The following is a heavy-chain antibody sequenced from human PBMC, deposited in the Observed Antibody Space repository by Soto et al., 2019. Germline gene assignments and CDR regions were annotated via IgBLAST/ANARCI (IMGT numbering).Heavy chain of an antibody. CDR2: IYYSGST. CDR1: GGSISGYY. J-gene: IGHJ5*02. V-gene: IGHV4-31*03. CDR3: ARGRAYYGSGSYYKNWFDP. D-gene: IGHD3-10*01. Sequence: HSETLSLTCTVSGGSISGYYWSWIRQHPGKGLEWIGYIYYSGSTYYNPSLKSRVTISVDTSKNQFSLKLSSVTAADTAVYYCARGRAYYGSGSYYKNWFDPWGQGTLVTV.